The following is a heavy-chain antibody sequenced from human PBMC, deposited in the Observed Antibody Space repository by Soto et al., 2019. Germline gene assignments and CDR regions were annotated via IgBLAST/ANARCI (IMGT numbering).Heavy chain of an antibody. CDR1: GGSISSGGYS. V-gene: IGHV4-30-2*01. J-gene: IGHJ4*02. CDR2: IYHSGST. D-gene: IGHD3-22*01. Sequence: SETLSLTCAVSGGSISSGGYSWSWIRQPPGKGLEWIGYIYHSGSTYYNPSLKSRVTISVDRSKNQFSLKLSSVTAADTAVYYCARAGHGYYDSSGNFDYWGQGTLVTVSS. CDR3: ARAGHGYYDSSGNFDY.